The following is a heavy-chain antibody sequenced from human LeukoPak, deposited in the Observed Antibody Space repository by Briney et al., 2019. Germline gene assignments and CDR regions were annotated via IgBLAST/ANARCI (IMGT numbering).Heavy chain of an antibody. CDR1: GGSISSGSYY. J-gene: IGHJ4*02. CDR3: ARHRTVTAYDY. V-gene: IGHV4-61*02. Sequence: SETLSLTCTVSGGSISSGSYYWSWIRQPAGKGLEWIGRIYTSGSTNYNPSLKSRVTISVDTSKNQFSLKLSSVTAADTAVYYCARHRTVTAYDYWGQGTLVTVSS. D-gene: IGHD2-21*02. CDR2: IYTSGST.